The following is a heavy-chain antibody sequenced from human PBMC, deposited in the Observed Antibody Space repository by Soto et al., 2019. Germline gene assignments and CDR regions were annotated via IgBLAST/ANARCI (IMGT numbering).Heavy chain of an antibody. J-gene: IGHJ4*01. D-gene: IGHD1-1*01. CDR1: GFTFSSHW. CDR2: IKEDGSEE. Sequence: EVQLVESGGGLVQPGGSLRLSCVASGFTFSSHWMSWVRQGPGKGREWVANIKEDGSEEYYVDSVKGRFTISRDNAKNSLFLQMDSMRVEDMAVYYCASGCNYYFDHWGPGNLVTVSS. V-gene: IGHV3-7*01. CDR3: ASGCNYYFDH.